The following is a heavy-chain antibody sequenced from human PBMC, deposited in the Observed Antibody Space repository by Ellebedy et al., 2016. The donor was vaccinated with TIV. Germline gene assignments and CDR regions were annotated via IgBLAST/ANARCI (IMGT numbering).Heavy chain of an antibody. J-gene: IGHJ4*02. CDR2: ISAYNGNT. D-gene: IGHD3-22*01. CDR3: ARAHYDSSGYYYYYFDY. Sequence: ASVKVSCXASGYTFTSYGISWVRQAPGQGLEWMGWISAYNGNTNYAQKLQGRVTMTTDTSTSTAYMELSSLRSEDTAVYYCARAHYDSSGYYYYYFDYWGQGTLVTVSS. V-gene: IGHV1-18*04. CDR1: GYTFTSYG.